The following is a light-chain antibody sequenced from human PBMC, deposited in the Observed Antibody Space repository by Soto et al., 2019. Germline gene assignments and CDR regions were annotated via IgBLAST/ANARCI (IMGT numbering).Light chain of an antibody. CDR2: EVT. V-gene: IGLV2-14*01. Sequence: QSALTQPASVSGSPGQSITISCTGTSGDIGAYNYVSWYQQHPGKAPKLLIHEVTGRPSGVSNRFSGSKSGNTASLTISGLQAEDEADYYCSSYATTAHVFGNGTKLTVL. J-gene: IGLJ1*01. CDR3: SSYATTAHV. CDR1: SGDIGAYNY.